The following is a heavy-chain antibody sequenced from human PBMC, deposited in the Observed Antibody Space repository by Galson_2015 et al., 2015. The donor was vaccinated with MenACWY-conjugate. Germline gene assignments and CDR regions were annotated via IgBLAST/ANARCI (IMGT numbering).Heavy chain of an antibody. J-gene: IGHJ4*02. CDR1: GFTFSSDW. Sequence: SLRLSCAASGFTFSSDWMTWVRQAPGKGLEWVANIHQDGSEKYYVDSVKGRFTISRDNAKNSLYLQMNSLRAEDTAVYYCGRSLDYWGQGTLVTVSS. CDR2: IHQDGSEK. CDR3: GRSLDY. V-gene: IGHV3-7*03.